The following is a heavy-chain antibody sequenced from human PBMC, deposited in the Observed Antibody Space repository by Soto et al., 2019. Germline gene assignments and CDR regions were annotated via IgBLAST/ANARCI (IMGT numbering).Heavy chain of an antibody. D-gene: IGHD6-19*01. CDR2: ISNSGTTI. CDR1: GFTFSDYD. J-gene: IGHJ4*02. CDR3: ARDRAYSSAWIDDY. V-gene: IGHV3-11*01. Sequence: QVQLVESGGGLVKPGGSLRLSCAASGFTFSDYDMSWIRQAPGKGLEWVSYISNSGTTIYYADSLRGRFTISRDNAKKSLFLQMNSLRAEDTAVYYCARDRAYSSAWIDDYWGQGTLVTVSS.